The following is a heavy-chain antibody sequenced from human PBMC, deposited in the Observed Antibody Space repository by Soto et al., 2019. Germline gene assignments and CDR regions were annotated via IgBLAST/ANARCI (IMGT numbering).Heavy chain of an antibody. J-gene: IGHJ4*02. CDR2: ISGSGGST. D-gene: IGHD4-17*01. CDR1: GFTISSYA. Sequence: EVQLLESEGGLVQPGGSLRLSCAASGFTISSYAMSWVRQAPGKGLEWVSAISGSGGSTYYADSVKGRFTISRDNSKNTLYLQMNSLRAEDTAVYYCAQPFTDDYDGVDYWGPGTLVTVSS. CDR3: AQPFTDDYDGVDY. V-gene: IGHV3-23*01.